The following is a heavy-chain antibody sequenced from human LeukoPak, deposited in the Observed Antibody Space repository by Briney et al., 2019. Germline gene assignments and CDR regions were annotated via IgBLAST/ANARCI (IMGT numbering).Heavy chain of an antibody. CDR2: IYTSGST. CDR3: ARGSYDFWSGYYWYMDV. D-gene: IGHD3-3*01. V-gene: IGHV4-4*07. J-gene: IGHJ6*03. CDR1: GGSISSYY. Sequence: PSETLSLTCTVSGGSISSYYWSWIRQPAGKGLEWIGRIYTSGSTNYNPSLKSRVTISVDTSKNQFSLKLSSVTAADTAVYYCARGSYDFWSGYYWYMDVWGKGTTVTVSS.